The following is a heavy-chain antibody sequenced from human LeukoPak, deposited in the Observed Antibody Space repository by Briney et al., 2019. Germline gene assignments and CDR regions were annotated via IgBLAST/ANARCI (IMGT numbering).Heavy chain of an antibody. V-gene: IGHV4-38-2*01. CDR2: IYHSGST. CDR1: GYSISGGYY. J-gene: IGHJ4*02. Sequence: SETLSLTCAVYGYSISGGYYWGWIRQPPGKGLEWIGSIYHSGSTYYNPSLKSRVTISVDTSKNQFSLKLSSVTAADTAVYYCARQFEQWLVPGEFDYWGQGTLVTVSS. D-gene: IGHD6-19*01. CDR3: ARQFEQWLVPGEFDY.